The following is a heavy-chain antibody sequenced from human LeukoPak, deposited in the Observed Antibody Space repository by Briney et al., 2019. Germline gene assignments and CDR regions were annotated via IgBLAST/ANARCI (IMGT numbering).Heavy chain of an antibody. CDR3: AAKAARLFLSYFQH. D-gene: IGHD6-6*01. CDR1: GYTLTELS. V-gene: IGHV1-24*01. CDR2: FDPEDGET. J-gene: IGHJ1*01. Sequence: ASVKVSCKVSGYTLTELSMHWVRQAPGKGLEWMGGFDPEDGETIYAQKFQGRVTMTEDTSTDTAYMELSSLRSEDTAVYYCAAKAARLFLSYFQHWGQGTLVTVAS.